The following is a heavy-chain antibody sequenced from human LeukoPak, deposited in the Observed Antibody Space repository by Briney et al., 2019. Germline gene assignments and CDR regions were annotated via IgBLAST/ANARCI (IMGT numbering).Heavy chain of an antibody. CDR3: ARADSPNGVLGVDY. Sequence: PSETLSLTCTVSGGSISSSSHYWGWIRQPPGKGLEWIGTIYYRGSSYYNPSLKSRVTISVDTSKNQFSLKLSSVTAADTAVYYCARADSPNGVLGVDYWGQGTLVTVSS. CDR1: GGSISSSSHY. D-gene: IGHD2-8*01. CDR2: IYYRGSS. J-gene: IGHJ4*02. V-gene: IGHV4-39*07.